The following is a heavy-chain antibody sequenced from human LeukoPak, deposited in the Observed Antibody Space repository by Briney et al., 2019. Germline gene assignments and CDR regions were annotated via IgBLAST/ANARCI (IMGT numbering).Heavy chain of an antibody. J-gene: IGHJ4*02. CDR1: GFTVSSNY. Sequence: GGSLRLSCAASGFTVSSNYMSWVRQAPGRGLEWVSIIYGAANTYYADSVKGRFTISRDNSKNTLYLQMNSLRAEDTAVYYCARAQWLATFDSWGQGTLVTVSS. D-gene: IGHD6-19*01. CDR2: IYGAANT. CDR3: ARAQWLATFDS. V-gene: IGHV3-53*01.